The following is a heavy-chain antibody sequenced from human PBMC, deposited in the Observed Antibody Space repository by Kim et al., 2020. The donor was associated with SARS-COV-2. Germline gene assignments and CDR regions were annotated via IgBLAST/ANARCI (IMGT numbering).Heavy chain of an antibody. J-gene: IGHJ6*02. CDR3: ASLNYGDYSRYYYYGMDV. D-gene: IGHD4-17*01. Sequence: KGRFTIPRDNAKNSLYLQMNSLRAEDTAVYYCASLNYGDYSRYYYYGMDVWGQGTTVTVSS. V-gene: IGHV3-48*03.